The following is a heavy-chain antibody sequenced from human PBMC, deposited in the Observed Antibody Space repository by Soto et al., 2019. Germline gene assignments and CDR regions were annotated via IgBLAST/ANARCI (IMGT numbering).Heavy chain of an antibody. CDR1: GGSISSSSYY. Sequence: QSQTLSLTCTVSGGSISSSSYYWGWIRQPPGKGLEWIGSIYYSGSTYYNPSLKSRVTISVDTSKNQFSLKLSSVTAADTAVYYCARHTNSSSWYGLLGSRTGWFDPWGQGTLVTVSS. D-gene: IGHD6-13*01. CDR2: IYYSGST. V-gene: IGHV4-39*01. CDR3: ARHTNSSSWYGLLGSRTGWFDP. J-gene: IGHJ5*02.